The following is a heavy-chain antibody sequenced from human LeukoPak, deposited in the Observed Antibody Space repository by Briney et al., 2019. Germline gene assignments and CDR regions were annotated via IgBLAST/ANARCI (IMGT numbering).Heavy chain of an antibody. CDR1: GFTFSSYW. Sequence: PGGSLRLSCAASGFTFSSYWMHWVRQAPGKGLVWVSRINSDGSSTYYADSVKGRFTISRDNSKNTLYLQMNSLRAEDTAVYYCARGHGSGSYSVDYWGQGTLVTVSS. D-gene: IGHD3-10*01. CDR2: INSDGSST. V-gene: IGHV3-74*01. CDR3: ARGHGSGSYSVDY. J-gene: IGHJ4*02.